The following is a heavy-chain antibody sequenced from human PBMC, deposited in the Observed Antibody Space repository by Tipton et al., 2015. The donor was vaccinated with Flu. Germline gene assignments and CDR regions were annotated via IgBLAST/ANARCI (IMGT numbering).Heavy chain of an antibody. Sequence: TLSLTCAVSGDSISSDYYWGWIRQPPGKGLEWIGSIYHSGSTYYNPSLKSRVTISVDTSKNQFSLKLSSVTAADTAMYYCARRVLCYYCGMDGWGQGTTVTVSS. J-gene: IGHJ6*02. CDR2: IYHSGST. V-gene: IGHV4-38-2*01. CDR3: ARRVLCYYCGMDG. CDR1: GDSISSDYY.